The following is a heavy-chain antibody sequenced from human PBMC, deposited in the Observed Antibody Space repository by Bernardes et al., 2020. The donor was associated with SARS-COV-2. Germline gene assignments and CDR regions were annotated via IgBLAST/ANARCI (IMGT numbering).Heavy chain of an antibody. CDR2: ISGSGGSP. Sequence: GGSLRLSCAASGFTFSSYAMSWVRQAPGKGLEWVSAISGSGGSPYYADSVKGRFTISRDNSKNTLYLHMNSLRAEDTAVYYCAKLFGSDAWAYFDYWGQGTLVTVSS. D-gene: IGHD3-10*01. V-gene: IGHV3-23*01. J-gene: IGHJ4*02. CDR1: GFTFSSYA. CDR3: AKLFGSDAWAYFDY.